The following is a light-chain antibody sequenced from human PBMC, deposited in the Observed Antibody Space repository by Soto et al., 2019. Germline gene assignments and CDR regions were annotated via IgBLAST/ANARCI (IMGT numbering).Light chain of an antibody. CDR3: RQYYTNPFT. V-gene: IGKV4-1*01. CDR1: QSVLYNSNNKNC. J-gene: IGKJ3*01. Sequence: DIVMTQSPDSLAVSLGERATINCKSTQSVLYNSNNKNCLAWYQQKPGQPPKLLISWASTRESGVTDRFSGSGSGTDFTLTISSLQAEDVAVYYCRQYYTNPFTFGPGTKVDIK. CDR2: WAS.